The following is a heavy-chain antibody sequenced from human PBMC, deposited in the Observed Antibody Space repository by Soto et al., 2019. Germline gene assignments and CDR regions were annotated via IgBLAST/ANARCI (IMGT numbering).Heavy chain of an antibody. J-gene: IGHJ4*02. CDR3: ANLGAPHFAARDS. CDR2: IGSSAKNYAT. D-gene: IGHD1-26*01. CDR1: GFSFSVCD. Sequence: EVQLVESGGALVQPGGSLKLSCAASGFSFSVCDMHWVRQAPGKGLQWVGRIGSSAKNYATTYPASMEGRFTMSRDDSSNMAYLHMNSLKTDDTGVYYCANLGAPHFAARDSWGQGTLVTVSS. V-gene: IGHV3-73*02.